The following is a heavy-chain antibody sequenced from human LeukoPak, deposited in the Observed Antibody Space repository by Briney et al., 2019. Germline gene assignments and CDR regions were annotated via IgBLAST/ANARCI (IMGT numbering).Heavy chain of an antibody. Sequence: PSETLSLTCTVSGGSISSSSYYWGWIRQPPGKGLEWIGSIYYRGSTYYNPSLKSRVTISVDTSKNQFSLKLSSVTAADTAVYYCARDFSVYYDSSGFDYWGQGTLVTVSS. CDR1: GGSISSSSYY. CDR3: ARDFSVYYDSSGFDY. D-gene: IGHD3-22*01. V-gene: IGHV4-39*07. J-gene: IGHJ4*02. CDR2: IYYRGST.